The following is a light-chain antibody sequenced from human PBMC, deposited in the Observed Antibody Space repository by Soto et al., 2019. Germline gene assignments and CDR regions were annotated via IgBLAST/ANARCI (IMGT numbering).Light chain of an antibody. CDR3: QQYSPYQAT. Sequence: IPTAQSRATLCASVGARFTITCRASQTISTWLAWYQQKKGKAPNLLIYKASSLESGVPSRFSGSGYGTEVNLTISSLQTADFATYYCQQYSPYQATFGQGTKVDIK. J-gene: IGKJ1*01. V-gene: IGKV1-5*03. CDR2: KAS. CDR1: QTISTW.